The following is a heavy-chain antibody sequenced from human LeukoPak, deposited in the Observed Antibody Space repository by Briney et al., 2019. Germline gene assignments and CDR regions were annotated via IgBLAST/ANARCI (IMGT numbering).Heavy chain of an antibody. V-gene: IGHV4-39*01. CDR3: ARNKGTGDHIPGAFDI. Sequence: SRTLSLTCTVSGGSISSSTYYWGWIRQPPGKGLEWVGSINYSGSTYYNPSPKRRVTISVDTSKNQFALKLSSTTAADTAVYYCARNKGTGDHIPGAFDIWGQGTMVTVSS. CDR2: INYSGST. D-gene: IGHD7-27*01. J-gene: IGHJ3*02. CDR1: GGSISSSTYY.